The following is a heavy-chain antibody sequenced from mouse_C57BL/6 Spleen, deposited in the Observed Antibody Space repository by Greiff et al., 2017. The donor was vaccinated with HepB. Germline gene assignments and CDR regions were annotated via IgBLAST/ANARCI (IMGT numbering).Heavy chain of an antibody. D-gene: IGHD2-1*01. J-gene: IGHJ2*01. CDR2: ISYDGSN. Sequence: ESGPGLVKPSQSLSLTCSVTGHSITSGYYWNWIRQFPGNKLEWMGYISYDGSNNYNPSLKNRISITRDTSKNQFFLKLNSVTTEDTATYYCARVGVYYDYFDYWGQGTTLTVSS. CDR3: ARVGVYYDYFDY. CDR1: GHSITSGYY. V-gene: IGHV3-6*01.